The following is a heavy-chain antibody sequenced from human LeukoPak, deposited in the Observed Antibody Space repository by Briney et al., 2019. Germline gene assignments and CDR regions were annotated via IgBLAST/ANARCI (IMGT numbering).Heavy chain of an antibody. J-gene: IGHJ4*02. CDR3: ARATPLEGGYDFWSGYYRTHYFDY. V-gene: IGHV4-34*01. CDR2: INHSGSA. D-gene: IGHD3-3*01. Sequence: PSETLSLTCAVYGGSFSTYYWSWIRQPPGKGLEWIGEINHSGSANYNPSLKSRVTISVDTSKNQFSLKLSSVTAADTAVYYCARATPLEGGYDFWSGYYRTHYFDYWGQGTLVTVSS. CDR1: GGSFSTYY.